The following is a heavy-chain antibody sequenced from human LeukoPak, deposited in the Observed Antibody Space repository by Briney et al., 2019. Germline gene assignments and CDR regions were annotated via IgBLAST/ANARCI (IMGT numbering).Heavy chain of an antibody. CDR2: IYSGGSA. J-gene: IGHJ4*02. CDR1: GFTFSDYY. D-gene: IGHD1-26*01. Sequence: GGSLRLSCAASGFTFSDYYMSWIRQAPGKGLEWVSVIYSGGSAYYADSVKGRFTISRDNSKNTLYLQINSLRVEDTAVYYCARDGENSGSPPLDYWGQGTLVTVSS. CDR3: ARDGENSGSPPLDY. V-gene: IGHV3-53*01.